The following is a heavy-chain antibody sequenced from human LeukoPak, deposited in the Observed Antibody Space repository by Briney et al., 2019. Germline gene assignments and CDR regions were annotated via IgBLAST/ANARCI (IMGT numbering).Heavy chain of an antibody. CDR2: IWYDGSNK. Sequence: GGSLILSCAASGFTFSSYGMHWVRQAPGKGLEWVAVIWYDGSNKYYADSVKGRFTISRDNSKNTLYLQMNSLRAEDTAVYYCARDHAHPIKRCSGGSCSLVYYYGMDVWGQGTTVTVSS. CDR3: ARDHAHPIKRCSGGSCSLVYYYGMDV. J-gene: IGHJ6*02. CDR1: GFTFSSYG. D-gene: IGHD2-15*01. V-gene: IGHV3-33*01.